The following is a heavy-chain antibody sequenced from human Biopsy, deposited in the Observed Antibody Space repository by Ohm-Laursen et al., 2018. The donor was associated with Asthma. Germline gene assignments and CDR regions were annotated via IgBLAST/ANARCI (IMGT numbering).Heavy chain of an antibody. V-gene: IGHV3-30-3*01. J-gene: IGHJ2*01. CDR3: ARDAGMSLAPGHWSFDL. D-gene: IGHD1-14*01. CDR1: GFTFRSYA. CDR2: GGSYYDGGLK. Sequence: SLRLSCTASGFTFRSYAMHWVRQAPGKGLEWVAVGGSYYDGGLKYYADSVKGRFTISRDYSKNTLYLQMNSLRLEDTGVYFCARDAGMSLAPGHWSFDLWGRGTLLTVSS.